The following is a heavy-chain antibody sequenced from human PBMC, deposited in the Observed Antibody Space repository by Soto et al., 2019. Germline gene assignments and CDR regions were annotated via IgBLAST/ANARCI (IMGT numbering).Heavy chain of an antibody. CDR1: GGTFSSYT. D-gene: IGHD5-18*01. CDR2: IIPIRGIA. V-gene: IGHV1-69*02. Sequence: QVQLVQSGAEVKKPGSSVKVSCKASGGTFSSYTISWVRQAPGQGLEWMGRIIPIRGIANYAQKFQGRVTITADKSTSTAYRELSSMRSEDTAVYYCARATRGYSYGRDGMDVWGQGTTVTVSS. CDR3: ARATRGYSYGRDGMDV. J-gene: IGHJ6*02.